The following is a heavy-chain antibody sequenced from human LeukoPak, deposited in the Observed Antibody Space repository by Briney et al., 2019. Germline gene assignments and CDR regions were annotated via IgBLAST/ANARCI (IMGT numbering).Heavy chain of an antibody. J-gene: IGHJ3*01. CDR2: IYHSGST. CDR3: ARERTTGAFDL. Sequence: SQTLSLTCAVSGDSISSGGYSWSWIRQPPGKGLERIGYIYHSGSTYYNPSLKSRVTISVDRSKNQFSLKLSSVTAADTAVYYCARERTTGAFDLWGQGTMVTVSS. CDR1: GDSISSGGYS. V-gene: IGHV4-30-2*01. D-gene: IGHD2-8*02.